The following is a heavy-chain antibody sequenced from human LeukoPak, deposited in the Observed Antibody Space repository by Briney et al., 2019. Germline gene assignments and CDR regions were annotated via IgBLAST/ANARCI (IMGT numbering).Heavy chain of an antibody. D-gene: IGHD5-12*01. CDR1: GSSISSSSYY. CDR2: IYYSGST. J-gene: IGHJ4*02. CDR3: ASLNLGYSGYEGFDY. V-gene: IGHV4-39*01. Sequence: PSETLSLTCTVSGSSISSSSYYWGWIRQPPGKGLEWIGSIYYSGSTYYNPSLKSRVTISVDTSKNQFSLKLSSVTAADTAVYYCASLNLGYSGYEGFDYWGQGTLVTVSS.